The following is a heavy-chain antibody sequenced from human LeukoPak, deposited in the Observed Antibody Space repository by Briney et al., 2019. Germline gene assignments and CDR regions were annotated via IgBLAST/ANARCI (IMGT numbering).Heavy chain of an antibody. J-gene: IGHJ4*02. Sequence: GKSLRLSCAASGFTFSNYAMHWVRQAPGKGLEWVSPISSGGTYEYYADSVKGRFTISRDNSKKTLYLQLNSLRAEDTAVYYCARDSTYYYDSGSSGPHYFDNWGQGTLVTVSS. CDR2: ISSGGTYE. CDR1: GFTFSNYA. CDR3: ARDSTYYYDSGSSGPHYFDN. D-gene: IGHD3-10*01. V-gene: IGHV3-30*01.